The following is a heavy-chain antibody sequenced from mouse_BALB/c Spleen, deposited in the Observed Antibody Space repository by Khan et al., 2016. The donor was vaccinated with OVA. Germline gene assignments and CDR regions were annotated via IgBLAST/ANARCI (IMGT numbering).Heavy chain of an antibody. D-gene: IGHD1-2*01. CDR3: ANYYGYMDY. CDR2: ITYSGST. Sequence: EVKLEVSGPGLVKPSQSLSLTCTVTGYSITSDYAWNWIRQFPGNKLEWMGYITYSGSTSYNPSLKSRISIIRDTSKNQFFLQLNSVTTEDTATYYCANYYGYMDYWGQGTSVTVSS. V-gene: IGHV3-2*02. J-gene: IGHJ4*01. CDR1: GYSITSDYA.